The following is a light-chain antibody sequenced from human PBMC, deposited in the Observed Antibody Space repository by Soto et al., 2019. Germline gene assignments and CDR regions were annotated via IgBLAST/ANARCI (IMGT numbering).Light chain of an antibody. V-gene: IGLV1-40*01. CDR1: SSNIGAGFD. Sequence: QSVLTQPPSVSGAPGQTVTMSCTGSSSNIGAGFDVHWYQQLPGTAPRLIIYANTKRPSGVPDRFSGSRSGTSTSLPITGLLAEDEADYFCQYYDSSLSSYVFGTGTKLTVL. J-gene: IGLJ1*01. CDR2: ANT. CDR3: QYYDSSLSSYV.